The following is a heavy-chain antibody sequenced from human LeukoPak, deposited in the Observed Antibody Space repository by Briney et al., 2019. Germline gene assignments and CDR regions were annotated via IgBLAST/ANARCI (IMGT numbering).Heavy chain of an antibody. CDR3: ARLNYYYDSSGYFPNWFDP. V-gene: IGHV1-2*02. D-gene: IGHD3-22*01. CDR2: MNPKRGDT. CDR1: GYTFTDYY. Sequence: ASVKVSCKASGYTFTDYYIHWVRQAPGQGLEWMAWMNPKRGDTSYTQKFQGRVTMTRDTSISTAYMELSRLRFDDTAVYYCARLNYYYDSSGYFPNWFDPWGQGTLVTVSS. J-gene: IGHJ5*02.